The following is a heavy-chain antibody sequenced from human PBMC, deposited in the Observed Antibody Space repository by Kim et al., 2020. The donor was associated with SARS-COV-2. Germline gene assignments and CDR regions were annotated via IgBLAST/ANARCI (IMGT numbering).Heavy chain of an antibody. CDR1: GGSIRRGGKF. CDR3: ARGQPLDY. V-gene: IGHV4-31*03. CDR2: ISYSGNS. Sequence: SETLSLTCSVSGGSIRRGGKFWTWIRQHPAQGLEWIGYISYSGNSHYSPSLRSRVSISLQTSENQFSLELTSVTAADTAVNYCARGQPLDYWGQGILVTFSS. J-gene: IGHJ4*02. D-gene: IGHD2-2*01.